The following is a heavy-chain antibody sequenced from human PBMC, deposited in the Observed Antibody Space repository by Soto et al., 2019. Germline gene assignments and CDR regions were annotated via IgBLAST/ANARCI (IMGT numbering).Heavy chain of an antibody. CDR2: IYHNGNT. J-gene: IGHJ4*02. CDR1: GDSISTNNW. D-gene: IGHD2-15*01. V-gene: IGHV4-4*02. Sequence: SETLSLTCTVSGDSISTNNWWSWVRQPPGKGPEWIGEIYHNGNTDYNPSLKSRVTMSVDTSKNQFSLKVTSVTAADTAIYYCARDAAVPGETDRFDYWGQGTLVTVSS. CDR3: ARDAAVPGETDRFDY.